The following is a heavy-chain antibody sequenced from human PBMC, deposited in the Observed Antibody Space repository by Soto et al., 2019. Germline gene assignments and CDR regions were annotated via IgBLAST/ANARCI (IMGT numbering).Heavy chain of an antibody. CDR1: GYTFTSYG. D-gene: IGHD4-17*01. V-gene: IGHV1-18*01. Sequence: QVQLVQSGAEVKKPGASVKVSCKASGYTFTSYGINWVRQAPGQGLEWMGWISADNGNTNYAQKVPGRVTMTTDTATGTAYMELRSLRYDDTAVDYCARGTTVETGSYWGQGTLVTVSS. CDR2: ISADNGNT. J-gene: IGHJ4*02. CDR3: ARGTTVETGSY.